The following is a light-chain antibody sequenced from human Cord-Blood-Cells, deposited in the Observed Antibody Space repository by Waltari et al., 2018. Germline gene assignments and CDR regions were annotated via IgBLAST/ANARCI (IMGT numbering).Light chain of an antibody. CDR3: QQYYSYPLT. V-gene: IGKV1-8*01. CDR2: AAS. CDR1: TGIRSY. Sequence: AIRITQSPSSLSASTGDRFTITCRASTGIRSYLAWYQQKPGKAPKLLIYAASTLQSGVPSRFSGSGSGTDFTLTISCLQSEDFATYYCQQYYSYPLTFGGGTKVEIK. J-gene: IGKJ4*01.